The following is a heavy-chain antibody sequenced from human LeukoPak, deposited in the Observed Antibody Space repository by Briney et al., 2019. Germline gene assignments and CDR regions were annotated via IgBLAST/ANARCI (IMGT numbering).Heavy chain of an antibody. V-gene: IGHV3-66*01. Sequence: GGSLRLSCAASGFTVSSNYMSWVRQAPGKGLGWVSVIYSGGSTYYADSVKGRFTISRDNSKNTLYLQMNSLRAEDTAVYYCARDRGAGWRTFDIWGQGTMVTVSS. D-gene: IGHD3-10*01. CDR1: GFTVSSNY. CDR2: IYSGGST. J-gene: IGHJ3*02. CDR3: ARDRGAGWRTFDI.